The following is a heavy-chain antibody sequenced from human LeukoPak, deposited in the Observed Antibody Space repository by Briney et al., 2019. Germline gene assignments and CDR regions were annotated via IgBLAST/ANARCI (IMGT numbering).Heavy chain of an antibody. CDR2: INPNSGGT. V-gene: IGHV1-2*02. CDR3: ARVCKGRYSSSCLPFDY. D-gene: IGHD6-13*01. CDR1: GYTFTGYY. J-gene: IGHJ4*02. Sequence: AASVKVSCKASGYTFTGYYMHWVRQAPGQGLEWMGWINPNSGGTNYAQKFQGRVTMTRDTSISTAYMELSRLRSDDTAVYYCARVCKGRYSSSCLPFDYWGQGTLVTVSS.